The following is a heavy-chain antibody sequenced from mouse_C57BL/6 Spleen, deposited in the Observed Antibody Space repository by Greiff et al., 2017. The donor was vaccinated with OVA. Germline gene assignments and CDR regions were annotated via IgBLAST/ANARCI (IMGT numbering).Heavy chain of an antibody. V-gene: IGHV1-42*01. Sequence: VQLQQSGPELVKPGASVKISCKASGYSFTGYYMNWVKQSTEKSLEWIGEINPSTGGTTYNQKFKAKDTLTVDKSSSTAYMQLKSLTSEGSAVYYCARSGYSFAYWGQGTLVTVSA. CDR1: GYSFTGYY. D-gene: IGHD2-3*01. CDR3: ARSGYSFAY. J-gene: IGHJ3*01. CDR2: INPSTGGT.